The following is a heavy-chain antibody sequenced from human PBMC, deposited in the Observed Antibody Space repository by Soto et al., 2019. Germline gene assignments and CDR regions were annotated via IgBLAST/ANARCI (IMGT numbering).Heavy chain of an antibody. V-gene: IGHV3-23*01. D-gene: IGHD2-2*02. J-gene: IGHJ5*02. CDR2: ISGSGGST. CDR1: GFTFSSYA. Sequence: VGSLRLSCAASGFTFSSYAMSWVRQAPGKGLEWVSAISGSGGSTYYADSVKGRFTISRDNSKNTLYLQMNSLRAEDTAVYYCAKSLHCSSNSCYTKGGFDPWGQGNLVTVSS. CDR3: AKSLHCSSNSCYTKGGFDP.